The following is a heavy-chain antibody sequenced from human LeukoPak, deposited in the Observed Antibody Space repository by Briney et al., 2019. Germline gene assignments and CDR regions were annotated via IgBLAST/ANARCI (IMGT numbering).Heavy chain of an antibody. CDR3: ARVDPGDYFDY. D-gene: IGHD4-17*01. Sequence: GGSLRLSCAASGFTFSSYWMSWVRQAPGKGLERVANIKQDGSEKYYVDSVKGRFTISRDNAKKPLYLQINSLRAEDTAVYYCARVDPGDYFDYWGQGTLVTVSS. CDR1: GFTFSSYW. J-gene: IGHJ4*02. CDR2: IKQDGSEK. V-gene: IGHV3-7*03.